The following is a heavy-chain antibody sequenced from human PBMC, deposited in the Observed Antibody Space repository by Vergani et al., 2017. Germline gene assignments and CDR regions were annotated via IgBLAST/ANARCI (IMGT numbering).Heavy chain of an antibody. D-gene: IGHD5-18*01. CDR2: IYTSGST. CDR1: GGSISSGSYY. CDR3: ARGGVDTAMVIVHYYYGMDV. J-gene: IGHJ6*02. V-gene: IGHV4-61*02. Sequence: QVQLQESGPGLVKRSQTLSLTCTVSGGSISSGSYYWSWIRQPAGKGLEWIGRIYTSGSTNYNPSLKSRVTISVDTSKNQFSLKLSSVTAADTAVYYCARGGVDTAMVIVHYYYGMDVWGQGTTVTVSS.